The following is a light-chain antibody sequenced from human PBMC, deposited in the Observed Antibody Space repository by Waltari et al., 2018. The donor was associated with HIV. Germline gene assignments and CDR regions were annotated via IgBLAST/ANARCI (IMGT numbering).Light chain of an antibody. Sequence: EIVLTQSPATLSLSPGERATLSCRASQGFSSYLAWYRQKPGQAPRLLIYDASNRATGIPARFSGSGSGSDFTLTISSLEPEDFAVYYCQQRSNWPRTFGQGTKVEIK. CDR1: QGFSSY. V-gene: IGKV3-11*01. CDR3: QQRSNWPRT. J-gene: IGKJ1*01. CDR2: DAS.